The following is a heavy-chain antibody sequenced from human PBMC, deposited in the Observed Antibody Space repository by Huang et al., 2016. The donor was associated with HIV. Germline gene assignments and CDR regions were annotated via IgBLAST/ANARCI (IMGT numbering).Heavy chain of an antibody. D-gene: IGHD6-13*01. CDR2: IYQSGTT. CDR1: GGYIRSSSYY. J-gene: IGHJ5*02. CDR3: AAHGRIVGIPAAPLRFDP. V-gene: IGHV4-39*01. Sequence: QLQLQESGPGLVKPSETLSLTCTVSGGYIRSSSYYWGWIRQPPGKGLEWIGRIYQSGTTYYNPSLKSRVTISVDTSRTQFSLKLSSVTAADTAVYYCAAHGRIVGIPAAPLRFDPWGQGTLVTVSS.